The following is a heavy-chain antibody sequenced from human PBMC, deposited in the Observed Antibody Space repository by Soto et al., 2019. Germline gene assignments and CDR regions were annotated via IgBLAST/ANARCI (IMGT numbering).Heavy chain of an antibody. CDR2: IWYDGSNK. D-gene: IGHD3-9*01. Sequence: QVQLVESGGGVVQPGRSLRLSCAASGFTFSSYGMHWARQAPGKGLEWVAVIWYDGSNKYYADSVKGRFTISRDNSKNTLYLQMNSLRAEDTAVYYCARGLPDYDILTGYPYFDYWGQGTLVTVSS. CDR1: GFTFSSYG. V-gene: IGHV3-33*01. J-gene: IGHJ4*02. CDR3: ARGLPDYDILTGYPYFDY.